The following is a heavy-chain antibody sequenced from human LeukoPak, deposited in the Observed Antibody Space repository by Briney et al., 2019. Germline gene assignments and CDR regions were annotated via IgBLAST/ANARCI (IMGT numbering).Heavy chain of an antibody. V-gene: IGHV1-69*06. CDR1: GGTFSSYA. D-gene: IGHD3-10*01. CDR2: IIPIFGTA. CDR3: ARIYGPGTHKDGFDM. J-gene: IGHJ3*02. Sequence: SVKVSCKASGGTFSSYAISWVRQAPGQGLEWMGGIIPIFGTANYAQKFQGRVTITADKSTSTAYMELSSLRSEDTAVYYCARIYGPGTHKDGFDMWGQGTMVTVSS.